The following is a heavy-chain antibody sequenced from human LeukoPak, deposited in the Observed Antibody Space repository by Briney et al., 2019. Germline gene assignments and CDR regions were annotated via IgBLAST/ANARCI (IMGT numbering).Heavy chain of an antibody. CDR2: IYYSGST. Sequence: PSQTLSLTCTVSGGSISSGDYYWSWIRQPPGKGLEWIGYIYYSGSTYYNPSLKSRVTISVDTSKNQFSLELSSVTAADTAVYYCARGAYYYENDAFDIWGQGTMVTVSS. CDR3: ARGAYYYENDAFDI. CDR1: GGSISSGDYY. V-gene: IGHV4-30-4*01. J-gene: IGHJ3*02. D-gene: IGHD3-22*01.